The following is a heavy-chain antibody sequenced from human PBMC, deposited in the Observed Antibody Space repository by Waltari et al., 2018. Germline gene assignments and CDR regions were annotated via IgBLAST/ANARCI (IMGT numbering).Heavy chain of an antibody. Sequence: EVHLVQSGAEVKRPGATVHISCTASGYPFTEYYLHWVRQAPGKGLEWMGHVDPEDGETEISDKFQGRVAMTADTSTETAYIEVRSLTSDDMAVYYCATKMSDQWLREWGQGTLVTVSS. V-gene: IGHV1-69-2*01. CDR1: GYPFTEYY. CDR2: VDPEDGET. J-gene: IGHJ1*01. D-gene: IGHD6-19*01. CDR3: ATKMSDQWLRE.